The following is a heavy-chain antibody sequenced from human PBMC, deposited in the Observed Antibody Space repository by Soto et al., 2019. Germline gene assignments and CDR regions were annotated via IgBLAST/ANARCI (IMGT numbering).Heavy chain of an antibody. CDR2: IWYDGSNK. J-gene: IGHJ6*02. CDR1: GFTFSSYG. D-gene: IGHD3-9*01. V-gene: IGHV3-33*01. CDR3: ARDFDYDILTGYYGSGAPTAMDV. Sequence: GGSLRLSCAASGFTFSSYGMHWVRQAPGKGLEWVAVIWYDGSNKYYADSVKGRFTISRDNSKNTLYLQMNSLRAEDTAVYYCARDFDYDILTGYYGSGAPTAMDVWGQGTTVTVSS.